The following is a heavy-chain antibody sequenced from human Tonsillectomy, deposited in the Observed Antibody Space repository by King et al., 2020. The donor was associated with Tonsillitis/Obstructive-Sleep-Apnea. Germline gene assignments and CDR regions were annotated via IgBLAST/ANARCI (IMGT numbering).Heavy chain of an antibody. CDR1: GFIVNGNY. D-gene: IGHD6-13*01. J-gene: IGHJ4*02. CDR3: ARRGIAAGGRFDY. CDR2: VYSGGNS. V-gene: IGHV3-66*04. Sequence: VQLVESGGGLVQPGESLRLSCASSGFIVNGNYMSWVRQAPGMGLEWVAVVYSGGNSYYADAVKGRFTVSRDTSSNSLYLQMNSLRAEDTAVYFCARRGIAAGGRFDYWGQGTLVTVSS.